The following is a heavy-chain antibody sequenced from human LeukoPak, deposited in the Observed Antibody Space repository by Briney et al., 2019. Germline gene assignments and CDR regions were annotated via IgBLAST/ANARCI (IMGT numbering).Heavy chain of an antibody. D-gene: IGHD3-3*01. CDR2: IYTSGST. V-gene: IGHV4-4*07. CDR1: GGSISSYY. Sequence: SETLSLACTVSGGSISSYYWSWIRQPAGKGLEWIGRIYTSGSTNYNPSLKSRVTMSVDTSKNQFSLKLSSVTAADTAVYYCARDTYYDFWSGLMPWGQGTLVTVSS. CDR3: ARDTYYDFWSGLMP. J-gene: IGHJ5*02.